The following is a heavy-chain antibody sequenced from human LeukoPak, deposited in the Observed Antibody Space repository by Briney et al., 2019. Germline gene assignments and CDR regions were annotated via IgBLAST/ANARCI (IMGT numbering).Heavy chain of an antibody. V-gene: IGHV3-74*03. CDR1: GYTLTELS. CDR2: INSDGSAT. Sequence: ASVKVSCKVSGYTLTELSMHWVRQAPGKGLVWVSRINSDGSATTYADSVKGRFTISRDNAKNTLYLQMNSLRAEDTAVYYCARESSSDLVYWGQGTLVTVSS. J-gene: IGHJ4*02. CDR3: ARESSSDLVY. D-gene: IGHD2-15*01.